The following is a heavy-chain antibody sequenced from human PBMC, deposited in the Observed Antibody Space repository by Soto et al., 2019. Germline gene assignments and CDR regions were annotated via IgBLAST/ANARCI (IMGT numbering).Heavy chain of an antibody. Sequence: GGSLRLSCAASGFTFSSYSMNWVRQAPGKGLEWVSYISRSSSTIYYADSVKGRFTISRDNAKNSLYLQMNSLRDEDTAVYYCAREGGILDYYYYYGMDVWGQGTTVTVSS. CDR1: GFTFSSYS. D-gene: IGHD3-3*01. J-gene: IGHJ6*02. CDR2: ISRSSSTI. CDR3: AREGGILDYYYYYGMDV. V-gene: IGHV3-48*02.